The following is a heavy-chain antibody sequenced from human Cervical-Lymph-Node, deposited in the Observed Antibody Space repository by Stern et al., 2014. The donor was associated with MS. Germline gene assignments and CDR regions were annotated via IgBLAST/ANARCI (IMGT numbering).Heavy chain of an antibody. CDR2: IYYSGST. V-gene: IGHV4-59*01. CDR1: GGSISSYY. CDR3: AADPYGDYVGH. D-gene: IGHD4-17*01. Sequence: VQLVESGPGLVKPSETLSLTCTVSGGSISSYYWSWLRQPPGKGLEWIGYIYYSGSTNYNPSLKSRVTISVDTSKNQFSLKLSSVTAADTAVYYCAADPYGDYVGHWGQGTLVTVSS. J-gene: IGHJ4*02.